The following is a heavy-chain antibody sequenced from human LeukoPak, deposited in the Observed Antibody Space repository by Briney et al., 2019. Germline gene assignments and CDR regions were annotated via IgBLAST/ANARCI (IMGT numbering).Heavy chain of an antibody. CDR3: ARDLLGVSYGMDV. CDR2: ISYDGSNK. Sequence: GGSLRLSCAASGSTFSSYAMHWVRQAPGKGLEWVAVISYDGSNKYYADSVKGRFTISRDNSKNTLYLQMNSLRAEDTAVYYCARDLLGVSYGMDVWGQGTTVTVSS. CDR1: GSTFSSYA. J-gene: IGHJ6*02. V-gene: IGHV3-30*04. D-gene: IGHD2-15*01.